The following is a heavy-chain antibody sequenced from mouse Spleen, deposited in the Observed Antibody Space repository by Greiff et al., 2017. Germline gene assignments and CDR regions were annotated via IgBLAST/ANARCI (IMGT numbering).Heavy chain of an antibody. CDR3: ARGGTWGYFDV. D-gene: IGHD3-3*01. Sequence: EVKLVESEGGLVQPGSSMKLSCTASGFTFSDYYMAWVRQVPEKGLEWVANINYDGSSTYYLDSLKSRFIISRDNAKNILYLQMSSLKSEDTATYYCARGGTWGYFDVWGTGTTVTVSS. CDR2: INYDGSST. V-gene: IGHV5-16*01. J-gene: IGHJ1*03. CDR1: GFTFSDYY.